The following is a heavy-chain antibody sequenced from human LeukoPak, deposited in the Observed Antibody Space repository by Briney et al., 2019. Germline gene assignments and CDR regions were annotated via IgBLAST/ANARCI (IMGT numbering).Heavy chain of an antibody. CDR3: ARDLAYYDILNGYHGGWFDP. Sequence: SETLSLTCTVSGGSISPYYWSWIRQPPGKGLEWIGYIYYSGNSNNNPSLKSRVTISLDTSKNQFSLALRSVTGADTAVYYCARDLAYYDILNGYHGGWFDPWGQGTLVTVSS. V-gene: IGHV4-59*01. CDR1: GGSISPYY. D-gene: IGHD3-9*01. J-gene: IGHJ5*02. CDR2: IYYSGNS.